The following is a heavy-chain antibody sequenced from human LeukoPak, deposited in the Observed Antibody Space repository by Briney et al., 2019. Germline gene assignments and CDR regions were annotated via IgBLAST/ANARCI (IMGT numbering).Heavy chain of an antibody. CDR1: GGSISTSSHY. J-gene: IGHJ4*02. CDR3: ARGRVRGGYYYEFDY. D-gene: IGHD2/OR15-2a*01. CDR2: IYYSGST. V-gene: IGHV4-39*07. Sequence: SETLSLTCTVSGGSISTSSHYWGWIRQPPGKGLEWIESIYYSGSTYYNPSLKSRVTISIDTSKNQFSLRLSSVTAADTALYYCARGRVRGGYYYEFDYWGQGTLVTVSS.